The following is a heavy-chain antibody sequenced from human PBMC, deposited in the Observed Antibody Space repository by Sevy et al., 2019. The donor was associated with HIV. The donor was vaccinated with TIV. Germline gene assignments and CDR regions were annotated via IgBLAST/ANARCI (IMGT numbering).Heavy chain of an antibody. CDR1: GGSISSSSYY. V-gene: IGHV4-39*01. Sequence: SETLSLTCTVSGGSISSSSYYWGWIRQPPGKGLEWIGSIYYSGSTYYHPSLKSRVTISVDTSKNQFSLKLSSVTAADTAVYYCARYFDWTDLGFDYWGQGTLVTVSS. D-gene: IGHD3-9*01. CDR2: IYYSGST. J-gene: IGHJ4*02. CDR3: ARYFDWTDLGFDY.